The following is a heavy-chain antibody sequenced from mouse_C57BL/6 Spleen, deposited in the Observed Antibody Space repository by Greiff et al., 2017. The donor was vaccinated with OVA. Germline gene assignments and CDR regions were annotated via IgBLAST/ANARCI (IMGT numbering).Heavy chain of an antibody. Sequence: QVQLQQSGPELVKPGASVKISCKASGYAFSSSWMNWVKQRPGKGLEWIGRIYPGDGDTNYNGKFKGKATLTADKSSSTAYMQLSSLTSEDSAVYFCARYLITTVVAYYFDYWGQGTTLTVSS. CDR1: GYAFSSSW. J-gene: IGHJ2*01. CDR2: IYPGDGDT. D-gene: IGHD1-1*01. V-gene: IGHV1-82*01. CDR3: ARYLITTVVAYYFDY.